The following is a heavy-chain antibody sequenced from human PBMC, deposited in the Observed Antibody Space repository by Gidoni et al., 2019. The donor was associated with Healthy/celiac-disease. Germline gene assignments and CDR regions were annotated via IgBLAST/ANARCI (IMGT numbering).Heavy chain of an antibody. CDR1: GFSFSSYA. Sequence: EVQLLESGGGLVQPGGSLRLSCAASGFSFSSYALRWVRQAPGKGLEWCAAIIGSGGSTYYADSVKGRFTISRDNSKNTLYLQMNSLRAEDTAVYYCAKVYGGAGAGYYDILTGYGLYDYWGQGTLVTVSS. V-gene: IGHV3-23*01. D-gene: IGHD3-9*01. CDR2: IIGSGGST. CDR3: AKVYGGAGAGYYDILTGYGLYDY. J-gene: IGHJ4*02.